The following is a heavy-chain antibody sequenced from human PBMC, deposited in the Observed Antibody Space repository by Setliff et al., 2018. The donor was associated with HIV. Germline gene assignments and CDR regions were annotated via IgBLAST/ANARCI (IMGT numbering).Heavy chain of an antibody. D-gene: IGHD3-3*01. CDR3: ARRGEDATIY. CDR1: GGSISRYY. CDR2: SHTSGNT. V-gene: IGHV4-4*08. Sequence: PSETLSLTCTVSGGSISRYYWSWIRQPPGKGLEWIGYSHTSGNTYYNPSLKSRVTISADTSKNQYSLKMTSVTAADTAVYYCARRGEDATIYWGRGTLVTVSS. J-gene: IGHJ4*02.